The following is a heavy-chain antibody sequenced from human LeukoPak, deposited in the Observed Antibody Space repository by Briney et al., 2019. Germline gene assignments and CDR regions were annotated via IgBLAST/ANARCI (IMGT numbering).Heavy chain of an antibody. D-gene: IGHD2-2*01. CDR1: GGSISSSSYY. CDR3: ARQFNCSSTSCYDY. CDR2: IYYSGST. V-gene: IGHV4-39*01. J-gene: IGHJ4*02. Sequence: PSETLSLTCTVSGGSISSSSYYWGWIRQPPGKGLEWIGSIYYSGSTYYNPSLKSRVTISVDTSKNQFSLKLSSVTAADTAVYYCARQFNCSSTSCYDYWGQGTLVTVSS.